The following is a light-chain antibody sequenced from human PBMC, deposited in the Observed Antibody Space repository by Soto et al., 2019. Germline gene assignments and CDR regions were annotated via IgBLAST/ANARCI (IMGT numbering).Light chain of an antibody. Sequence: DIQMTQSPSSLSASVGDRVTITCRASQSISSWLAWYQQKPGKAPKLLIYKASSLESGVPSRFSGSGSGTEFTLNISSLQPDDFATYYCQQYNSYSTFAQGTKV. CDR2: KAS. J-gene: IGKJ1*01. CDR3: QQYNSYST. CDR1: QSISSW. V-gene: IGKV1-5*03.